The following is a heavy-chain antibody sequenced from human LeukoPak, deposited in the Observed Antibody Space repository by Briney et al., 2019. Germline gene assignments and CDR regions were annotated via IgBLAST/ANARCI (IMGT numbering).Heavy chain of an antibody. D-gene: IGHD5-12*01. V-gene: IGHV3-21*01. CDR2: ITSSSSYI. CDR1: KFTFSSYC. J-gene: IGHJ4*02. CDR3: ARVEASGYDYGAFDY. Sequence: PGGSLRLSCAASKFTFSSYCMNWVRQAPGKGLEWVSSITSSSSYIYYADSVKGRFTISRDNAKNSLYLQMNSLRAEDTAVYYCARVEASGYDYGAFDYWGQGTLVTVSS.